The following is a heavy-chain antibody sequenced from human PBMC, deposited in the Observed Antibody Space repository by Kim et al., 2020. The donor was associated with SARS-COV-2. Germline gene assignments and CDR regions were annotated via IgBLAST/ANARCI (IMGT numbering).Heavy chain of an antibody. CDR1: GFTFSSYW. CDR2: IKQDGSEK. J-gene: IGHJ4*02. Sequence: GGSLRLSCAASGFTFSSYWMSWVRQAPGKGLEWVANIKQDGSEKYYVDSVKGRFTISRDNAKNSLYLQMNSLRAEDTAVYYCARAKLLATPGVFDYWGQGTLVTVSS. V-gene: IGHV3-7*01. D-gene: IGHD5-12*01. CDR3: ARAKLLATPGVFDY.